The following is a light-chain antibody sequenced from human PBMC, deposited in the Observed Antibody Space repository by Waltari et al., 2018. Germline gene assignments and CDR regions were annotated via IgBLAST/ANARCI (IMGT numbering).Light chain of an antibody. J-gene: IGKJ5*01. CDR1: RDVSSW. CDR2: GAS. V-gene: IGKV1-12*01. CDR3: QQSATALGIT. Sequence: DIQVTQSPSSVSASVGDRVAITCRTSRDVSSWLAWYQQRPGKAPKLLISGASGLQSGVSSRFSGTGSGTDFTLTITSLQPEDFATYYCQQSATALGITFGQGTRL.